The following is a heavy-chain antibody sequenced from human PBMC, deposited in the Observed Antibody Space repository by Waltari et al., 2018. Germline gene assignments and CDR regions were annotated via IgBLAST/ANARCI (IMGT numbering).Heavy chain of an antibody. V-gene: IGHV1-69*05. CDR3: ARESKEVLRDFWSGYYPYYFDY. Sequence: QVQLVQSGAEVKKPGSSVQVSCKASGGTFSSYAISWVRQAPGQGLEWMGGIIPIFGTENYAQKFQGRVTITTDESTSTAYMELSSLRSEDTAVYYCARESKEVLRDFWSGYYPYYFDYWGQGTLVTVSS. CDR2: IIPIFGTE. J-gene: IGHJ4*02. D-gene: IGHD3-3*01. CDR1: GGTFSSYA.